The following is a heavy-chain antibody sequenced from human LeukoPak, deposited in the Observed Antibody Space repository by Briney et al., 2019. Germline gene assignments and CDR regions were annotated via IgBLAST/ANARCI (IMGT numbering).Heavy chain of an antibody. V-gene: IGHV4-59*11. CDR1: GGSISSHY. D-gene: IGHD2-2*01. CDR3: ARDCSSTSCYGI. Sequence: PSETLSLTCTVSGGSISSHYWSWIRQPPGKGLEWIGYIYYSGSTNYNPSLKSRVTISVDTSKNQFSLKLSSVTAADTAVYYCARDCSSTSCYGIWGQGTMVTVSS. J-gene: IGHJ3*02. CDR2: IYYSGST.